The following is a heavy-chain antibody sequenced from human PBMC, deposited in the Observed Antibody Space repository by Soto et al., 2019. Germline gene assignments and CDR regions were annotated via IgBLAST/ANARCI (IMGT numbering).Heavy chain of an antibody. J-gene: IGHJ4*02. CDR3: ARGRGVDY. V-gene: IGHV4-34*01. Sequence: QVQLQQWGAGLLKPSETLSLTCAVYGGSFSGYYWSWIRQPPGKGLEWIGEINHSGSTNNNPSLKSRVTISVDTSKNQFSLKLSSVTAADTAVYYCARGRGVDYWGQGTLVTVSS. CDR2: INHSGST. CDR1: GGSFSGYY. D-gene: IGHD3-10*01.